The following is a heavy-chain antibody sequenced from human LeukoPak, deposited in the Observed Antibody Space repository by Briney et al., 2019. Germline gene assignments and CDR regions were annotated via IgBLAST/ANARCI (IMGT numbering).Heavy chain of an antibody. J-gene: IGHJ5*02. CDR1: GYTFTSYD. Sequence: GASVKVSCKASGYTFTSYDINWVRQATGQGLEWMGWMNPNSGNTGYAQKFQSRVTITRNTSISTAYMELSSLRSEDTAVYYCARDGLHNWFDPWGQGTLVTVSS. D-gene: IGHD3-10*01. CDR2: MNPNSGNT. CDR3: ARDGLHNWFDP. V-gene: IGHV1-8*03.